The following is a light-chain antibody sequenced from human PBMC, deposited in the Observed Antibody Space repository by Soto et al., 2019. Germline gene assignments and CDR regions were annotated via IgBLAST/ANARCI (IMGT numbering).Light chain of an antibody. J-gene: IGKJ5*01. CDR3: QQRSNWPIT. CDR2: DTS. V-gene: IGKV3-11*01. CDR1: QSLTNS. Sequence: IVLTQSPGTLSLSPGEGSTLVCMPSQSLTNSLAWYQQKPGQAPRRLIHDTSTRATGIPARFSGSGSGTDFTLTINNLVPEDFAVYYCQQRSNWPITFGQGTRLEI.